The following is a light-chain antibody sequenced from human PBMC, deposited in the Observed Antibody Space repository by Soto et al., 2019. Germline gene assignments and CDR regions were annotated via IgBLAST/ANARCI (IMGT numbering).Light chain of an antibody. CDR1: QSVSSY. CDR2: DAS. Sequence: EIVLTQSPATLSLSPGERATLSCRASQSVSSYLAWYQQKPGQAPRLLIYDASNGATGIPARFSGSGSGTVFTLTIRSLEPEDFAVYYCQQRSNRPPTFGQGTKVEMK. CDR3: QQRSNRPPT. J-gene: IGKJ1*01. V-gene: IGKV3-11*01.